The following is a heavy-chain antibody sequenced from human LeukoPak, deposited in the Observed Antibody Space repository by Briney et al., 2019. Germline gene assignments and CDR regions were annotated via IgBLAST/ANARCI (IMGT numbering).Heavy chain of an antibody. CDR2: IRSSDGST. CDR3: AKEGYDFWSTYSRTHFDY. J-gene: IGHJ4*02. CDR1: GFTFSNYG. V-gene: IGHV3-23*01. D-gene: IGHD3-3*01. Sequence: PGGSLRLSCAASGFTFSNYGMNWVRQAPGKGLEWVSGIRSSDGSTSYADSVRGRLTISRETSKNIMYLQMNSLRAEDTAVYYCAKEGYDFWSTYSRTHFDYWGQGILVTVSS.